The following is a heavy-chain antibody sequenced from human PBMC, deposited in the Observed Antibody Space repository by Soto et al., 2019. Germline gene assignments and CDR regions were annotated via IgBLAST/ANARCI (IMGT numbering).Heavy chain of an antibody. V-gene: IGHV4-30-4*01. CDR1: GGSISSGDYY. J-gene: IGHJ4*02. CDR3: ARGYYDSSGYYIHDY. Sequence: SETLSLTCTVSGGSISSGDYYWSWIRQPPGKGLEWIGYIYYSGSTYYNPSLKSRVTISVDTSKNQFSLKLSSVTAADTAVYYCARGYYDSSGYYIHDYWGQGTLVTVSS. CDR2: IYYSGST. D-gene: IGHD3-22*01.